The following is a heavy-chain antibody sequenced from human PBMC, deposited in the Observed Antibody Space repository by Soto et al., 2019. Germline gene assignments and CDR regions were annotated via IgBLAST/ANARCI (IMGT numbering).Heavy chain of an antibody. J-gene: IGHJ5*02. CDR3: ARDLPRGCGFNDYSICWFDP. Sequence: ASVKVSCKASGGTFSSYTISWVRQAPGQGLEWMGRIIPILGIANYAQKFQGRVTITADKSTSTAYMELSSLRSEDTAVYYCARDLPRGCGFNDYSICWFDPWGQGTLVTVSS. CDR1: GGTFSSYT. V-gene: IGHV1-69*04. D-gene: IGHD4-4*01. CDR2: IIPILGIA.